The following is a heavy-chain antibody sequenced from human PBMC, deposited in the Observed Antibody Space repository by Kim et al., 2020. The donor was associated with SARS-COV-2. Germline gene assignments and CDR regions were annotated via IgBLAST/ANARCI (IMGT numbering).Heavy chain of an antibody. J-gene: IGHJ4*02. D-gene: IGHD3-10*01. Sequence: TPSLKSRLTISVDTSKNQFSLRLSSVTAADTAVYYCARGVWFGELLYVDCWGQGTLVTVSS. V-gene: IGHV4-30-2*04. CDR3: ARGVWFGELLYVDC.